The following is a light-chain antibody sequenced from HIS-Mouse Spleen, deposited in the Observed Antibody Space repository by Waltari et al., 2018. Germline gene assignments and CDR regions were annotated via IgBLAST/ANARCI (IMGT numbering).Light chain of an antibody. J-gene: IGLJ2*01. CDR2: KDS. CDR3: QSADSSGTYV. Sequence: SYELTQPPSVSVSPGQTARITCPGDALPKQYAYWYQQKPGQAPGWVIYKDSERPSGIPEGFSGSSSGTTVTLTISGVQAEDEADYYCQSADSSGTYVFGGGTKLTVL. V-gene: IGLV3-25*03. CDR1: ALPKQY.